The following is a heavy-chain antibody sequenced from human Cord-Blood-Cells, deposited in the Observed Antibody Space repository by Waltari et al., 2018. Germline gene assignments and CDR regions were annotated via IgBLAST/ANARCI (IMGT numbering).Heavy chain of an antibody. Sequence: VKVSCKVSGYTLTELSMHWVRQAPGKGLEWMGGFDPEDGETIYAQKFQGRVTMTEDTSTDTAYMELSSLRSEDTAVYYCAGTGYGSGSYPFDYWGQGTLVTVSS. D-gene: IGHD3-10*01. CDR1: GYTLTELS. J-gene: IGHJ4*02. CDR3: AGTGYGSGSYPFDY. V-gene: IGHV1-24*01. CDR2: FDPEDGET.